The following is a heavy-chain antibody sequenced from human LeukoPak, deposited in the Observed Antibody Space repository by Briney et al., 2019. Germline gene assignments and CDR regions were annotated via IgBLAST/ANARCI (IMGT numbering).Heavy chain of an antibody. CDR3: ARDDHGDYLPDYLAYYYYGMDV. V-gene: IGHV3-48*04. J-gene: IGHJ6*02. CDR2: ISSSGSTI. D-gene: IGHD4-17*01. CDR1: GFTFSSYS. Sequence: GGCLRLSCAASGFTFSSYSVNWVRQARGKGLEWVSYISSSGSTIYYADSVKGRFTISRDNAKNSLYLQMNSLRAEDMAVYYCARDDHGDYLPDYLAYYYYGMDVWGQGTTVTVSS.